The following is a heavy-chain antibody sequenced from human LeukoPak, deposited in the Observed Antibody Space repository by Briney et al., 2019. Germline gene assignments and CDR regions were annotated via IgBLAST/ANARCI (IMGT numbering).Heavy chain of an antibody. CDR2: MYYSGST. J-gene: IGHJ5*02. V-gene: IGHV4-30-4*01. CDR1: GGSISSGDYY. D-gene: IGHD3-22*01. CDR3: ARPYYYDSRIDP. Sequence: SETLSLTCTVSGGSISSGDYYWSWIRQPPGKGLEWIGYMYYSGSTYYNPSLKSRVTILVDTSKNQFSLKLSSVTAADTAVYYCARPYYYDSRIDPWGQGTLVTVSS.